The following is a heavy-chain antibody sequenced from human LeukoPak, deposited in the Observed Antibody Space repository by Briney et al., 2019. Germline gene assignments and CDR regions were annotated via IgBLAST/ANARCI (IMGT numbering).Heavy chain of an antibody. V-gene: IGHV1-69*04. CDR3: ARSRGYDLMDYYCVMDV. CDR1: GSTFSSYA. J-gene: IGHJ6*01. CDR2: IIPILGIA. Sequence: SVKVSCKASGSTFSSYAIRWVRQAPGQGLEWMGRIIPILGIANYAQKFQGRVTITAGKSTSTANMELCSLRSENTAVYSCARSRGYDLMDYYCVMDVWGQGTTVTVSP. D-gene: IGHD5-12*01.